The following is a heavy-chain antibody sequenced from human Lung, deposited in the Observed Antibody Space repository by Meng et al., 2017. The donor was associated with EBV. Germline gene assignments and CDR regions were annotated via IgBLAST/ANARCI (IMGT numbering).Heavy chain of an antibody. CDR3: ARDSDSAYSLGY. CDR1: GDSVSSGIRY. D-gene: IGHD2-21*01. V-gene: IGHV4-61*01. J-gene: IGHJ4*02. CDR2: IYYSGTT. Sequence: VPRQESGPGRVKASETLSLTCSVSGDSVSSGIRYWSWIRQPPGKTLEWIGYIYYSGTTKYNPSLQSRVVISVDTSKNQFSLKLSSVTAADTAVYYCARDSDSAYSLGYWGQGTLVTVSS.